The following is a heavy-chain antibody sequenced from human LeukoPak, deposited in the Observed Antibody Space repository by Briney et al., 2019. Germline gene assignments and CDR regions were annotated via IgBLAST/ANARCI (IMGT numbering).Heavy chain of an antibody. J-gene: IGHJ3*02. CDR3: ARGVAVHAFDI. V-gene: IGHV4-59*01. D-gene: IGHD2-21*01. CDR1: GGSISSYY. CDR2: IYYSGST. Sequence: SETLSLTCTVSGGSISSYYWSWIRQPPGQGLEWIGYIYYSGSTNSNPSLKSRVTISVDTSKNQFSLRLSSVTAADTAVYYCARGVAVHAFDIWRQGTMVTVSS.